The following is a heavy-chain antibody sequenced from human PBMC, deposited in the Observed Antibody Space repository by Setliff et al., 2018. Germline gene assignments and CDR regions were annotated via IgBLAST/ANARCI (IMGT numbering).Heavy chain of an antibody. V-gene: IGHV4-4*07. CDR1: GGSISNYY. CDR3: ARKGISALSGAFDM. Sequence: PSETLSLTCTVSGGSISNYYWSWIRQPAGKGLEWIGRIYTSGSTNYNPSLKSRVTMSVDTSKNQFSLKLSSVTAADTAVYYCARKGISALSGAFDMWGQGTRVT. J-gene: IGHJ3*02. D-gene: IGHD1-26*01. CDR2: IYTSGST.